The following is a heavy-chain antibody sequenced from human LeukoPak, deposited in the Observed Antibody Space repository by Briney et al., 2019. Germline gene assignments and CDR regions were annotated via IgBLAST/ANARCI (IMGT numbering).Heavy chain of an antibody. D-gene: IGHD3-10*01. J-gene: IGHJ6*03. Sequence: SETLSLTCTVSGGSISSSSYYWGWIRQPPGTGLEWIGSIYYSGSTYYNPSLKSRVTISVDTSKNQFSLKLGSVTAADTAVYYCARVLVWGYGSGSYWPPYYYYYMDVWGKGTTVTVSS. V-gene: IGHV4-39*07. CDR1: GGSISSSSYY. CDR2: IYYSGST. CDR3: ARVLVWGYGSGSYWPPYYYYYMDV.